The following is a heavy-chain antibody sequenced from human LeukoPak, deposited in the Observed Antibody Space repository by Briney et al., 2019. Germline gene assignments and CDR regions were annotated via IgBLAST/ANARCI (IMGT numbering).Heavy chain of an antibody. D-gene: IGHD3-10*01. CDR3: ARDPRSGHYDAFDI. J-gene: IGHJ3*02. CDR2: ISSSGSTI. CDR1: GFTFSSNE. V-gene: IGHV3-48*03. Sequence: GGSLRLSCAASGFTFSSNEMNWVRQAPGKGLEWVSYISSSGSTIYYADSVKGRFTISRDNAKNSLYLQMNSLRAEGTAVYYCARDPRSGHYDAFDIWGQGTMVTVSS.